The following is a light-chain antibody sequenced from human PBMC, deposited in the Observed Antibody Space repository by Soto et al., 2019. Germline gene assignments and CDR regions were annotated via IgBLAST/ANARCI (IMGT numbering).Light chain of an antibody. J-gene: IGKJ2*03. Sequence: EIVLTQSPCTLSLSQGDRVTLSCRASQSVSSNYLAWYQQKPGQAPRLLIYSTSARATGIPDRFSGSGSGTEFTLTRITPEHEECVMYYCQQDGRYNQPRYSFGQGTMLEI. CDR1: QSVSSNY. CDR3: QQDGRYNQPRYS. CDR2: STS. V-gene: IGKV3-20*01.